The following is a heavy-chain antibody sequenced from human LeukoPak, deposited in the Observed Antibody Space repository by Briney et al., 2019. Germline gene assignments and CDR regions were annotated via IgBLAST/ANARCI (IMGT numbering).Heavy chain of an antibody. CDR2: IFYSGNT. CDR1: GGSISSYY. Sequence: SETLSLTCTVSGGSISSYYWSWIRQPPGKGLEWIGSIFYSGNTYDNPSLKSRVTISVDTSKNQFSLKLNSVTAADTAVYYCARHRSKWLQSSFDYWGQETLVTVSS. V-gene: IGHV4-39*01. J-gene: IGHJ4*02. D-gene: IGHD5-24*01. CDR3: ARHRSKWLQSSFDY.